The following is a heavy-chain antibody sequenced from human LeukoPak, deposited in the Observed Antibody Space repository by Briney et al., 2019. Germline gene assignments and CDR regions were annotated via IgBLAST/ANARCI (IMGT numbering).Heavy chain of an antibody. CDR3: ARGVGSGYYGY. D-gene: IGHD3-22*01. Sequence: GGSLRLSCAASGFTFSSYSMNWVRQAPGKGLEWVSSISSSSSYIYYADSVKGRFTISRDNSKNTLYLQMNSLRAEDTAVYYCARGVGSGYYGYWGQGTLVTVSS. J-gene: IGHJ4*02. CDR2: ISSSSSYI. V-gene: IGHV3-21*04. CDR1: GFTFSSYS.